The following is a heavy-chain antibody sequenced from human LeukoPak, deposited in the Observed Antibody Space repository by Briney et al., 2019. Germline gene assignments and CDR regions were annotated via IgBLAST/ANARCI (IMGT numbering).Heavy chain of an antibody. V-gene: IGHV4-4*02. CDR3: ATLSYSGTENWFDP. Sequence: PSGTLSLTCAVSGGSISSSNWWSWVRQPPGKGLEWIGEIYHSGSTNYIPSLKSRVTISVDKSKNQFSLKLSSVTAADTAVYYCATLSYSGTENWFDPWGQGTLVTVSS. CDR2: IYHSGST. CDR1: GGSISSSNW. J-gene: IGHJ5*02. D-gene: IGHD1-26*01.